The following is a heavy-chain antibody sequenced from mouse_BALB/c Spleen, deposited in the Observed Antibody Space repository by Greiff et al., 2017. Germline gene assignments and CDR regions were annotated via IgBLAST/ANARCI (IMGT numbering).Heavy chain of an antibody. J-gene: IGHJ3*01. V-gene: IGHV14-1*02. Sequence: EVKLVESGAELVRPGALVKLSCKASGFNIKDYYMHWVKQRPEQGLEWIGWIDPENGNTIYDPKFQGKASITADTSSNTAYLQLSSLTSEDTAVYYCDRGDGYDSFAYWGQGTLVTVSA. CDR2: IDPENGNT. CDR1: GFNIKDYY. D-gene: IGHD2-2*01. CDR3: DRGDGYDSFAY.